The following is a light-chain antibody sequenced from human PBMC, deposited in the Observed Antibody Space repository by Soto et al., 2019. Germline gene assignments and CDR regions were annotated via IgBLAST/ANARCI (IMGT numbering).Light chain of an antibody. CDR1: SSDVGSYNL. Sequence: QSVLTQPASVSGSPGQSITISCTGTSSDVGSYNLVSWYQQYPGKAPKLMIYEVSKRPSGLSTRFSGSKSGNTASLTISGLQAEDEADYYCSSYAGSGTFVFGTGTKVTVL. CDR3: SSYAGSGTFV. V-gene: IGLV2-23*02. J-gene: IGLJ1*01. CDR2: EVS.